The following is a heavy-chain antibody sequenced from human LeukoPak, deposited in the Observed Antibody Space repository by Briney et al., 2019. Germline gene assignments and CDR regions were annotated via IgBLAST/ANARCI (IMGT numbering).Heavy chain of an antibody. CDR1: GGSINSYY. D-gene: IGHD3-22*01. V-gene: IGHV4-59*01. Sequence: SETLSLTCTVSGGSINSYYWNWLRQPPGEGLEWIGYMDNSGSTNYNPSLKSRVTISADTSKNQFSLRLSSVTAADTAVYYCATWITVIYAFDIWGQGTMVTVSS. J-gene: IGHJ3*02. CDR3: ATWITVIYAFDI. CDR2: MDNSGST.